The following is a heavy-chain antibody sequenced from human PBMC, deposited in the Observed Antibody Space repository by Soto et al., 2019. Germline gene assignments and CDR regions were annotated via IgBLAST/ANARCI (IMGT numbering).Heavy chain of an antibody. J-gene: IGHJ4*02. V-gene: IGHV3-23*01. D-gene: IGHD3-22*01. CDR1: GFTFSSYA. Sequence: GGSLRLSCAASGFTFSSYAMSWVRQAPGKGLEWVSAISGSGGSTYYADSVKGRFTISRDNSKNTLYLQMNSLRAEDTAVYYCAKLGGRYYYDSSGYYDCWGQGTLVTVSS. CDR3: AKLGGRYYYDSSGYYDC. CDR2: ISGSGGST.